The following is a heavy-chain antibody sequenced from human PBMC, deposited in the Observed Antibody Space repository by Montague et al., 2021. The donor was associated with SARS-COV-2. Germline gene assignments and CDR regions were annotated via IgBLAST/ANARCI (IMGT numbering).Heavy chain of an antibody. CDR2: VYYNGDI. J-gene: IGHJ4*02. V-gene: IGHV4-61*01. CDR3: ARGASLAGRFDY. Sequence: SETLSLTCSVSAGSVNSGTYYWNRIRQPPGKGLEWIGYVYYNGDIKHTPSLKRRVSLSLDTSLNQLSLQLNSLTAAATAVYSCARGASLAGRFDYWGQGILITVSS. CDR1: AGSVNSGTYY. D-gene: IGHD6-19*01.